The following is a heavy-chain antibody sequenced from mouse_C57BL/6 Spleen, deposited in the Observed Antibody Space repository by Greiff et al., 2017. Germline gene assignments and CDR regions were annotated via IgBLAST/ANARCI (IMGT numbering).Heavy chain of an antibody. J-gene: IGHJ1*03. V-gene: IGHV1-4*01. CDR2: INPSSGYT. CDR3: ARDYGSWYFDV. CDR1: GYTFTSYA. D-gene: IGHD1-1*01. Sequence: QVQLQQSGAELARPGASVKMSCKASGYTFTSYAMHWVKQRPGQGLEWIGYINPSSGYTKYNQKFKDKATLTADKSSSTAYMQLSSLTSEDSAVYYCARDYGSWYFDVWGTGTTVTVSS.